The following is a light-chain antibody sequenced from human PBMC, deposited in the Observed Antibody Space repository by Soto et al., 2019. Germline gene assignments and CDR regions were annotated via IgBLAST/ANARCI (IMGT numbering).Light chain of an antibody. Sequence: QSALTQPASVSGSPGQSITISCTGTSSDVGGYNYVSWYQQHPGKAPTLMIYDVSNRPSGVSNRFSGSKSGNTASLTISGLQAEDEADYYCSSYTGSSTVVFGGGTQLTVL. CDR1: SSDVGGYNY. V-gene: IGLV2-14*01. CDR3: SSYTGSSTVV. J-gene: IGLJ2*01. CDR2: DVS.